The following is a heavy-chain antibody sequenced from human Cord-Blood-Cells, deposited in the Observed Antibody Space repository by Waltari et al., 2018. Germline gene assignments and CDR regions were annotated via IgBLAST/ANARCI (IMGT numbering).Heavy chain of an antibody. CDR3: ARDYYDSSGYYYDY. CDR1: GFTVSSNY. J-gene: IGHJ4*02. CDR2: IYSGGST. V-gene: IGHV3-53*01. D-gene: IGHD3-22*01. Sequence: EVPLVESGGGLIQPGGSLRLSCAASGFTVSSNYMSWVRQAPGKGLDWVSVIYSGGSTYYADSVKGRFTISRDNSKNTLYLQMNSLRAEDTAVYYCARDYYDSSGYYYDYWGQGTLVTVSS.